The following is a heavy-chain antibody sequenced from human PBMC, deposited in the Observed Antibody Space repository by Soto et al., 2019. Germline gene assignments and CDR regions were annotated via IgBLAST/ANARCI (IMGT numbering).Heavy chain of an antibody. CDR1: GDTFSSYI. Sequence: QVQLVQSGAEVKKPGSSVRVSCRSSGDTFSSYIVNWLRLAPGRGLEWMGRVIPVLTTTDYAQNFRGRVTISADRFTNTVYLDVSSLRSDDTAVYYCARRRYCGYDCYHKHYYGMDVWGQGSLVTVAS. CDR3: ARRRYCGYDCYHKHYYGMDV. J-gene: IGHJ6*02. CDR2: VIPVLTTT. D-gene: IGHD2-21*02. V-gene: IGHV1-69*08.